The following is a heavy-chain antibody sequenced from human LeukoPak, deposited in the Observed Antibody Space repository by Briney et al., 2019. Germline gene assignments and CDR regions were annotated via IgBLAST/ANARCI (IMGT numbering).Heavy chain of an antibody. CDR2: MNPNSGNT. V-gene: IGHV1-8*01. CDR1: GYTFTSYD. CDR3: VGTRSSGYYVGDYYGMDV. Sequence: ASVKVSCKASGYTFTSYDINWVRQATGQGLEWMGWMNPNSGNTGYAQKFQGRVTMTRNTSISTAYMELSSLRAEDTALYYCVGTRSSGYYVGDYYGMDVWGQGTTVIVSS. J-gene: IGHJ6*02. D-gene: IGHD6-19*01.